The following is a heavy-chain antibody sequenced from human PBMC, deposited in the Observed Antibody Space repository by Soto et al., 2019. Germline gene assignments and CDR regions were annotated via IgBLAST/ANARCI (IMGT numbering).Heavy chain of an antibody. Sequence: PSETLSLTCTVSGGSISSYYWSWIRQPPGKGLEWIGYIYYSGSTNYNPSLKSRVTISVDTSKNQFSQKMSSVTAADTAVYYCARHRPGSGGSCYDYWGQGTLVTVSS. D-gene: IGHD2-15*01. CDR3: ARHRPGSGGSCYDY. CDR1: GGSISSYY. J-gene: IGHJ4*02. CDR2: IYYSGST. V-gene: IGHV4-59*08.